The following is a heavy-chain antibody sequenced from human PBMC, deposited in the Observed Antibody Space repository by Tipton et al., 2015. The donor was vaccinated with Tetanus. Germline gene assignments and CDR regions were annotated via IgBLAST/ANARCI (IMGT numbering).Heavy chain of an antibody. CDR2: IYQTDST. CDR3: VRGRGLGAYSFGFEY. CDR1: GDLITTGGYS. D-gene: IGHD5-18*01. J-gene: IGHJ4*02. V-gene: IGHV4-30-2*01. Sequence: LRLSCALSGDLITTGGYSWGWIRQTPGQGLEWIGYIYQTDSTYYNPSLRSRLTISISRSKNQFSLKLTSVTAADTAVYYCVRGRGLGAYSFGFEYWGQGAQVIVSS.